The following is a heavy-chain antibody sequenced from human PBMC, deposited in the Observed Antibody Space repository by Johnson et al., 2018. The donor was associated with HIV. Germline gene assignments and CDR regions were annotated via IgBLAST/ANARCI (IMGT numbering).Heavy chain of an antibody. D-gene: IGHD3-22*01. CDR1: RLSVSKNY. CDR3: ARHTGYDAFDI. V-gene: IGHV3-66*04. J-gene: IGHJ3*02. Sequence: VQLVESGGGLVQPGGSLRLSCAASRLSVSKNYMSWVRQAPGKGLEWVSLIYSGDNTKYADSVKGRFTISRDNAENSLYLQMNSLRAEDTAVYYCARHTGYDAFDIWGQGTMVTVSS. CDR2: IYSGDNT.